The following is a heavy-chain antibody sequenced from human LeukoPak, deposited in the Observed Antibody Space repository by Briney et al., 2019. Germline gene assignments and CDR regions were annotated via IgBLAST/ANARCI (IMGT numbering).Heavy chain of an antibody. Sequence: GGSLRLSCAASGFSFSRNGMHWVRQAPGKGLEWVAVISYDGSTKYYADSVRGRFTISRDNSKNTLYLQINSVGAEDTAVYYCSNRDHFYFEYWGQGTLVTVSS. CDR3: SNRDHFYFEY. CDR1: GFSFSRNG. V-gene: IGHV3-30*18. D-gene: IGHD5-24*01. CDR2: ISYDGSTK. J-gene: IGHJ4*02.